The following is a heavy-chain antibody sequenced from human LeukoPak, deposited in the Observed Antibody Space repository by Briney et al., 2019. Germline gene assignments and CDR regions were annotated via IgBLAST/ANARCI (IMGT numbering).Heavy chain of an antibody. CDR3: ARDKRYCSSTSCSYYFDY. CDR2: IIPTFGTA. D-gene: IGHD2-2*01. V-gene: IGHV1-69*01. CDR1: GGTFSSYA. Sequence: SVKVSCKASGGTFSSYAISWVRQAPGQGLEWMGGIIPTFGTANYAQKFQGRVTITADESTSTAYMELSGLRSEDTAVYYCARDKRYCSSTSCSYYFDYWGQGTLVTVSS. J-gene: IGHJ4*02.